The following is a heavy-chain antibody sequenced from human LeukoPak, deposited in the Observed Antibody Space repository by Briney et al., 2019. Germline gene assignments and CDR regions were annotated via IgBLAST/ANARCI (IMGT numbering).Heavy chain of an antibody. J-gene: IGHJ3*02. CDR2: ISNSGDYI. CDR1: GFAFSSFT. D-gene: IGHD6-19*01. CDR3: AREMYAGWYFAFDI. V-gene: IGHV3-21*01. Sequence: GGSLRLSCTVSGFAFSSFTMNWVRQGPGKGLEWVASISNSGDYISYADSLKGRFTISRDNAKNSLFLQMSSLRAEDTAVYYCAREMYAGWYFAFDIWGQGTMVTVSS.